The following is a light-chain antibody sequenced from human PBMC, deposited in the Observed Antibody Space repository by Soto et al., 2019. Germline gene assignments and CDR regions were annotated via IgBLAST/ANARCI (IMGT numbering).Light chain of an antibody. Sequence: EIVLTQSPGTLSLSPGERATLSCRASQSFRGLLAWYQQKPGQAPRLLIYIASTRAAGIPARFSGSGSGTEFTLTISSLQSEDSAIYYCQQYNNWPSWTFGQGTKVDIK. CDR2: IAS. V-gene: IGKV3-15*01. J-gene: IGKJ1*01. CDR1: QSFRGL. CDR3: QQYNNWPSWT.